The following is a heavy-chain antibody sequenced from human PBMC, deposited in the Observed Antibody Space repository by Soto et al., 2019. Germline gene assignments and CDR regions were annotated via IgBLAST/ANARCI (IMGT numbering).Heavy chain of an antibody. CDR2: ISDSGDT. J-gene: IGHJ4*02. V-gene: IGHV3-23*01. CDR3: VKDLYRSATMPCLDH. Sequence: GGSLRLSCEAPGFTFNTYGMSWVRQAPGKGLEWVAGISDSGDTYYADFMEGRFPISRDNSKNTVSLQMTSLRADDTALYYCVKDLYRSATMPCLDHWGQGTLVTVSS. D-gene: IGHD1-1*01. CDR1: GFTFNTYG.